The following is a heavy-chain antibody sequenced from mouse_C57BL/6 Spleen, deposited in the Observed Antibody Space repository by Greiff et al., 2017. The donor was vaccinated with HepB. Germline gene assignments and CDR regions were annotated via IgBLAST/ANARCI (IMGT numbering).Heavy chain of an antibody. D-gene: IGHD2-5*01. V-gene: IGHV5-9*01. CDR2: ISGGGGNT. CDR3: AREDYSNLYAMDY. J-gene: IGHJ4*01. CDR1: GFTFSSYT. Sequence: DVKLLQSGGGLVKPGGSLKLSCAASGFTFSSYTMSWVRQTPEKRLEWVATISGGGGNTYYPDSVKGRFTISRDNAKNTLYLQMSSLRSEDTALYYCAREDYSNLYAMDYWGQGTSVTVSS.